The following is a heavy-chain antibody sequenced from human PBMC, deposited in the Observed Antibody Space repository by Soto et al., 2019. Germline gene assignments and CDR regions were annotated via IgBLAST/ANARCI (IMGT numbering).Heavy chain of an antibody. CDR2: IWYDGSNK. D-gene: IGHD3-16*02. Sequence: GGSLRLSCAASGFTFSSYGMHWVRQAPGKGLEWVAVIWYDGSNKYYADSVKGRFTISRDNSKNTLYLQMNSLRAEDTAVYYCARETNVWGSYRYTGAFDIWGQGTMVT. J-gene: IGHJ3*02. V-gene: IGHV3-33*01. CDR3: ARETNVWGSYRYTGAFDI. CDR1: GFTFSSYG.